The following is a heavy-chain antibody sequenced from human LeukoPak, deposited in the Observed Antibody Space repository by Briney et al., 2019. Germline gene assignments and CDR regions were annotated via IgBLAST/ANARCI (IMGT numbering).Heavy chain of an antibody. CDR3: ARENWTGLLSRAHDC. V-gene: IGHV4-39*07. D-gene: IGHD3/OR15-3a*01. J-gene: IGHJ4*02. Sequence: SETLSLTCSVSDDSITMYYWGWIRQPPGKGLEWIGNIYYSGRTYYNPSLKSRVTISVDTSKNQFSLNLNSVTAADTAVYYCARENWTGLLSRAHDCWGQGTLVTVSS. CDR2: IYYSGRT. CDR1: DDSITMYY.